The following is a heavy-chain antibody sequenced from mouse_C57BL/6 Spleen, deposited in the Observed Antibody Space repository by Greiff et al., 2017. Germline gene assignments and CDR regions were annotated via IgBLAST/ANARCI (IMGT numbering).Heavy chain of an antibody. CDR2: ISPSDGST. V-gene: IGHV1-85*01. J-gene: IGHJ4*01. CDR1: GYTFTSYD. D-gene: IGHD4-1*01. CDR3: ARSLGRGMDY. Sequence: VQLMESGPELVKPGASVKLSCKASGYTFTSYDINWVKQRPGQGLEWIGWISPSDGSTKYKETFKGKATFTVDTSSRTAYMELHRLTSEDSAVYCCARSLGRGMDYWGQGTSVTVSS.